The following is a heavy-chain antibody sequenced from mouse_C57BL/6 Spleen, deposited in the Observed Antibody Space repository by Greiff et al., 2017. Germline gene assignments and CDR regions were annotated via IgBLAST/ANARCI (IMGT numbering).Heavy chain of an antibody. V-gene: IGHV1-15*01. CDR1: GYTFTDYE. Sequence: VQLQQSGAELVRPGASVTLSCKASGYTFTDYEMHWVKQTPVHGLEWIGAIDPETGGTAYNQKFKGKDILTADKSSSTAYMELRSLTSEDSAVYYCTRRWLPNFYFDYWGQGTTLTVSS. CDR2: IDPETGGT. J-gene: IGHJ2*01. CDR3: TRRWLPNFYFDY. D-gene: IGHD2-3*01.